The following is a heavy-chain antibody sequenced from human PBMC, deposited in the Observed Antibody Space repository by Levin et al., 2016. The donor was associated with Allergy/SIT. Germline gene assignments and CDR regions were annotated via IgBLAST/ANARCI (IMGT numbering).Heavy chain of an antibody. V-gene: IGHV3-15*01. D-gene: IGHD3-9*01. CDR1: GFTFSNAW. CDR2: IKSKTDGGTT. CDR3: TTAKGGYFDWLLLFFDY. Sequence: GESLKISCAASGFTFSNAWMSWVRQAPGKGLEWVGRIKSKTDGGTTDYAAPVKGRFTISRDDSKNTLYLQMNSLKTEDTAVYYCTTAKGGYFDWLLLFFDYWGQGTLVTVSS. J-gene: IGHJ4*02.